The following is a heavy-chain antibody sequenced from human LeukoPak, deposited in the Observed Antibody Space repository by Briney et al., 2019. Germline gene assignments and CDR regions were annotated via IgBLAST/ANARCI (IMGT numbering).Heavy chain of an antibody. V-gene: IGHV4-59*01. J-gene: IGHJ6*02. D-gene: IGHD3-10*01. CDR1: GGSISSYC. CDR3: ARDNGSGSYYTPGYYYYGMDV. Sequence: KTSETLSLTCAVSGGSISSYCWSWIRQPPGKGLEWIGYIYYSGSTNYNPSLKSRVTISVDTSKNQFSLKLSSVTAADTAVYYCARDNGSGSYYTPGYYYYGMDVWGQGTTVTVSS. CDR2: IYYSGST.